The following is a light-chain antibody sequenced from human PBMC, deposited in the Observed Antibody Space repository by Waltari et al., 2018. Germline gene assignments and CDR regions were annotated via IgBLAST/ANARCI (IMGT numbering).Light chain of an antibody. CDR2: LGS. CDR3: MQALQTPLT. Sequence: DIVLTQSPLSLPVTPGEPASISCRSSQILLHSNGYNYTEWYLQKPGQSPQVLIYLGSNRASGVPDRFSGSGSGTDFTLKISRVEAEDVGVYYCMQALQTPLTFGGGTKVEIK. J-gene: IGKJ4*01. CDR1: QILLHSNGYNY. V-gene: IGKV2-28*01.